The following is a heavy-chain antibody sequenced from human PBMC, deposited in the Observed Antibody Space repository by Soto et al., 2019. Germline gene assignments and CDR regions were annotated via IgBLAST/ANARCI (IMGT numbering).Heavy chain of an antibody. D-gene: IGHD6-19*01. V-gene: IGHV5-51*03. CDR1: GYNFTNFW. J-gene: IGHJ6*03. Sequence: EVQLVQSGAEVKNPGESLKISCKASGYNFTNFWIGWVRQMPGKGLEWMGIIYPGDSETRYSPSFQGQVTISADKSVSTAYLQWSRLKASDTAVYFCARPGVGGPTYYYYYMDVWGKGTTVTVSS. CDR2: IYPGDSET. CDR3: ARPGVGGPTYYYYYMDV.